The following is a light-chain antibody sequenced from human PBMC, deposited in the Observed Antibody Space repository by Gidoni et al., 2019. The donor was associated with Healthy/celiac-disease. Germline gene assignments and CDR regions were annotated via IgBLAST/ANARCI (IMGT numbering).Light chain of an antibody. CDR1: QSVSSSY. CDR2: DAS. Sequence: ETVLTQSQATLSLSPGERATLSCGASQSVSSSYLAWYQQKPGRAPRLLIYDASSRATGIPDRFSVSGSGTDFSLTLSRLGPDDFAVYYCQQYGSSRGTFGQGTKVDIK. CDR3: QQYGSSRGT. V-gene: IGKV3D-20*01. J-gene: IGKJ1*01.